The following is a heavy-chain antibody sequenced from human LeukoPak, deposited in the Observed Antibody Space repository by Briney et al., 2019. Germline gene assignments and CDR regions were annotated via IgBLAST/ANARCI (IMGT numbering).Heavy chain of an antibody. Sequence: PGGSLRLSCAASGFTFSSYAMHWVRQAPGKGLEWVAVISYDGSNKYYADSVKGRFTISRDNSKNTLYLQMNSLRAEDTAVYYCARDRSAPYDSSGSNPDYWGQGTLVTVSS. CDR3: ARDRSAPYDSSGSNPDY. V-gene: IGHV3-30-3*01. CDR1: GFTFSSYA. D-gene: IGHD3-22*01. CDR2: ISYDGSNK. J-gene: IGHJ4*02.